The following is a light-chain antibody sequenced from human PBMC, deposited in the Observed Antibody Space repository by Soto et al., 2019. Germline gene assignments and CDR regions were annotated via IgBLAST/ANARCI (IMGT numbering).Light chain of an antibody. V-gene: IGLV2-14*01. CDR3: SSYTSTSSLV. J-gene: IGLJ1*01. CDR1: SSDVGGYNS. Sequence: QSVLTQPASVSASPGQSITISCTGTSSDVGGYNSVSWYQQYPGKAPKLMIFEVTSRPSGVSSRFSGSKSGNTASLTISGLQSEDEAHYYCSSYTSTSSLVFGTGTKVTVL. CDR2: EVT.